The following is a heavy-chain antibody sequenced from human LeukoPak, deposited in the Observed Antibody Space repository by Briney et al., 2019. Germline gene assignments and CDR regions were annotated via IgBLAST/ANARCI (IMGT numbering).Heavy chain of an antibody. J-gene: IGHJ4*02. V-gene: IGHV3-21*01. CDR2: ISSSSSYT. Sequence: PGGSLRLSCAASGFTFSSYSMNWVRQAPGKGLEWVSSISSSSSYTYYADSVKGRFTISRDNAKNSLHLQMNSLRAEDTAVYYCARADIVVVPAAMYGDYLDYWGQGTLVTVSS. CDR1: GFTFSSYS. D-gene: IGHD2-2*01. CDR3: ARADIVVVPAAMYGDYLDY.